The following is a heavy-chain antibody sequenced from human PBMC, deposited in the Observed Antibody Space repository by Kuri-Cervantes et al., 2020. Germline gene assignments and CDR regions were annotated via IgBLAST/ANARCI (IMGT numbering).Heavy chain of an antibody. CDR2: INHRGTT. CDR3: ARGDEGRRLRIFGI. J-gene: IGHJ4*02. V-gene: IGHV4-34*01. D-gene: IGHD3-3*01. CDR1: GGSFSNYY. Sequence: GSLRLSCAVYGGSFSNYYWNWIRQPPGKGLEWIGEINHRGTTNYNPSLKSRVTISIDTSKNQFSLKLSSVTAADTAVYYCARGDEGRRLRIFGIWGQGTLVTVSS.